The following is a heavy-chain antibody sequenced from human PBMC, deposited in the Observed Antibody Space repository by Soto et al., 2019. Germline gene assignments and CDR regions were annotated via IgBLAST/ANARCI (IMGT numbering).Heavy chain of an antibody. Sequence: GGSLRLSCAASGFTFSSYGMHWVRQAPGKGLEWVAVISYDGSNKYYADSVKGRFTISRDNSKNTLYLQMNSLRAEETAVYYCAKLGDDYASGPDYWGQGTLVTVSS. D-gene: IGHD4-17*01. V-gene: IGHV3-30*18. J-gene: IGHJ4*02. CDR2: ISYDGSNK. CDR3: AKLGDDYASGPDY. CDR1: GFTFSSYG.